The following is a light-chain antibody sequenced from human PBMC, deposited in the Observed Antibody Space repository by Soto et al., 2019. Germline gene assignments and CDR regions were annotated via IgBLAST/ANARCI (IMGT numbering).Light chain of an antibody. CDR3: QQYNTHSGT. CDR2: DAS. J-gene: IGKJ1*01. Sequence: DIQMTQSPSTLSASLGDRATITCRASQTVNAWLAWYQHKPGKAPKPLIYDASILESGVPARFSGSGSGTEFILTISSLQPDDVGTYYCQQYNTHSGTFGQGTKVEIK. CDR1: QTVNAW. V-gene: IGKV1-5*01.